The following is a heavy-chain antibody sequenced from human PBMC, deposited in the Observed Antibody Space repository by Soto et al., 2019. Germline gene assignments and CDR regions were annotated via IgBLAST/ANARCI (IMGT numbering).Heavy chain of an antibody. Sequence: QVQLQESGPGLVKPSETLSLTCTVSGGSISTDYWSWLRQPPGKGLEWIGYSYYGGSSNYNPSLASRGAISVDTSKTQYSLKMTSVTAADTAVYDCSRPWEGGSLAYWGQGTLVTVSS. V-gene: IGHV4-59*08. CDR1: GGSISTDY. D-gene: IGHD1-26*01. J-gene: IGHJ4*02. CDR2: SYYGGSS. CDR3: SRPWEGGSLAY.